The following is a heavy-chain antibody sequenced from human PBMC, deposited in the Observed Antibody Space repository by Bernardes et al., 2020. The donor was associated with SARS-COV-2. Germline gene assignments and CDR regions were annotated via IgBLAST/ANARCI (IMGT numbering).Heavy chain of an antibody. V-gene: IGHV3-21*01. Sequence: SIIKKNSDYIYYADSVKGRFTISRDSAKNSLYLQMNSLRAEETAVYYCARESYGDYYFDYWGQGTLVNVSS. D-gene: IGHD4-17*01. J-gene: IGHJ4*02. CDR2: IKKNSDYI. CDR3: ARESYGDYYFDY.